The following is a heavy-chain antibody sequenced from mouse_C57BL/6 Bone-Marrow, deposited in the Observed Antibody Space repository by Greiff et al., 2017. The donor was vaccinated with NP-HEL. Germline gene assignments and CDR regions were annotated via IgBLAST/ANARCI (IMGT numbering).Heavy chain of an antibody. D-gene: IGHD1-1*01. Sequence: EVQRVESGPELVKPGASVKISCKASGYSFTDYNMNWVKQSNGKSLEWIGVINPNYGTTSYNQKFKGKATLTVDQSYSTAYMQLNSLTSDDSAVDYWAVSVTTVVADWYFDFGGTGTTVTVSS. CDR2: INPNYGTT. CDR3: AVSVTTVVADWYFDF. CDR1: GYSFTDYN. V-gene: IGHV1-39*01. J-gene: IGHJ1*03.